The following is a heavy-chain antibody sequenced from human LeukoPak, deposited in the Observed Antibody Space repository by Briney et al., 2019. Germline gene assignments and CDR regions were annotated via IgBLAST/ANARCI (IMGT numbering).Heavy chain of an antibody. V-gene: IGHV4-59*01. CDR2: TYYSGST. CDR3: ARGSTYYDFWSGYPAVLGMDV. CDR1: GGSISSYY. J-gene: IGHJ6*02. Sequence: SETLSLTCTVSGGSISSYYWSWIRQPPGKGLEWIGYTYYSGSTNHNPSLKSRVTISVDTSKNQFSLKLSSVTAADTAVYYCARGSTYYDFWSGYPAVLGMDVWGQGTTVTVSS. D-gene: IGHD3-3*01.